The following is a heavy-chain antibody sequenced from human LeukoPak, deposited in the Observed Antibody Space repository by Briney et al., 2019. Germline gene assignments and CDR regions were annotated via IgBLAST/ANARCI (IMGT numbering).Heavy chain of an antibody. V-gene: IGHV1-2*02. D-gene: IGHD3-22*01. CDR2: INPNSGGT. J-gene: IGHJ4*02. CDR3: ARNFYFDSSGYYHY. Sequence: ASVNVSCKASGYTFTGYYMHWVRQAPGQGLEWMGWINPNSGGTNCAQKFQGRVTMTRDTSISTAYMELSRLRSDDTAVYYCARNFYFDSSGYYHYWGQGTLVTVSS. CDR1: GYTFTGYY.